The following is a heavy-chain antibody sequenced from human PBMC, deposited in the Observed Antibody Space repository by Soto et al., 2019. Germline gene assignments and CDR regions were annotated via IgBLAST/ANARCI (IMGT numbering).Heavy chain of an antibody. D-gene: IGHD3-10*01. CDR1: GGTFSSYA. J-gene: IGHJ5*02. CDR3: ASITMVRGVIDWFDP. CDR2: IIPIFGTA. V-gene: IGHV1-69*06. Sequence: ASVKVSCKASGGTFSSYAISWVRQAPGQGLEWMGGIIPIFGTANYAQKFQGRVTITADKSTSTAYMELSSLRSEDTAVYYCASITMVRGVIDWFDPWGQGTLVTVSS.